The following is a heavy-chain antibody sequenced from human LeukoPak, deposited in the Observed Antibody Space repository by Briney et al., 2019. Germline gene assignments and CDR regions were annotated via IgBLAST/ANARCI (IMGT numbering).Heavy chain of an antibody. V-gene: IGHV3-48*01. Sequence: GGSLRLSCAASGFTFSSYSMNWVRQAPGKGLEWVSYISSSSSTIYYADSVKGRFTISRDNAKNSLYLQMNSLRAEDTAVYYCARDIGSGNNDYWGQGTLVTVSS. D-gene: IGHD3-10*01. CDR3: ARDIGSGNNDY. J-gene: IGHJ4*02. CDR1: GFTFSSYS. CDR2: ISSSSSTI.